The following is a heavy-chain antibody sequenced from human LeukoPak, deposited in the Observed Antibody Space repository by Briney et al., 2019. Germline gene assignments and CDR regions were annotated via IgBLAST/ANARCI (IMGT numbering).Heavy chain of an antibody. Sequence: PSGTLSLTCGVSGGSISDTNWWTWFRQPPGKGLEWIGEVNPQGSTNYNPSLKSRVAISVDKSENHISLKLTSVTAADTAVYYCAREGGPYRPLDYSGQGTLVTVAS. CDR1: GGSISDTNW. CDR2: VNPQGST. CDR3: AREGGPYRPLDY. V-gene: IGHV4-4*02. J-gene: IGHJ4*02.